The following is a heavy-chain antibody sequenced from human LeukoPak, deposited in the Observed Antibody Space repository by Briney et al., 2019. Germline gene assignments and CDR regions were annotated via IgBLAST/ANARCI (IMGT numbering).Heavy chain of an antibody. CDR2: IRYGGSNK. Sequence: GGSLRLSCAASGFTFSSYGIHWVRQAPGKGLEWVAFIRYGGSNKYYTDSVKGRFTISRDNSKNTLYLQMNSLRAEDTAVYYCAKGRGWEASYYYYYMDVWGKGTTVTISS. CDR3: AKGRGWEASYYYYYMDV. D-gene: IGHD1-26*01. CDR1: GFTFSSYG. J-gene: IGHJ6*03. V-gene: IGHV3-30*02.